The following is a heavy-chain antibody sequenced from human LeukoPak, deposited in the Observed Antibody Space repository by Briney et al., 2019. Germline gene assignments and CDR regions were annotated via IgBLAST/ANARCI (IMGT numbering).Heavy chain of an antibody. CDR1: GYTFTGYY. V-gene: IGHV1-2*02. Sequence: GASVKVSCKASGYTFTGYYMHWVRQAPGQGLEWMGWINPNSGGTNYAQKFQGRVTMTRDTSISTAYMELSRLRSDDTAVYYCATAFVVVPAATRNNGDYWGQGTLVTVSS. D-gene: IGHD2-2*01. CDR3: ATAFVVVPAATRNNGDY. J-gene: IGHJ4*02. CDR2: INPNSGGT.